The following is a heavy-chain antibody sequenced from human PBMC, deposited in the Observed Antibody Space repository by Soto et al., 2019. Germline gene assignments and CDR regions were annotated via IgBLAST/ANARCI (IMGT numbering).Heavy chain of an antibody. Sequence: EVQLVESGGGLVKPGGSLRLSCAASGFTFSSYSMNWVRQAPGKGLEWVSSISSGSSYIYYADSLKGRFTISRENAKNSLYLQMNSLRAEDTAVYYCARSSGGSGKLWNYYGMDVWGQGTTVTVSS. CDR3: ARSSGGSGKLWNYYGMDV. CDR1: GFTFSSYS. D-gene: IGHD3-10*01. CDR2: ISSGSSYI. V-gene: IGHV3-21*06. J-gene: IGHJ6*02.